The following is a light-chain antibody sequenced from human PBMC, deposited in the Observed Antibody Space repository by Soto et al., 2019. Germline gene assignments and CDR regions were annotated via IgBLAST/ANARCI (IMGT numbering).Light chain of an antibody. CDR2: GAS. V-gene: IGKV3-20*01. CDR1: QSVSNIY. CDR3: QQSLNPKT. J-gene: IGKJ1*01. Sequence: ETVLTQSPGTLSLSPGERATLSCRASQSVSNIYLAWYQQKPGQAPRLLIYGASSRATGIPDMFSGSGSGTDFTLTIGGLEPEDFAVYYCQQSLNPKTFGQGTKVEI.